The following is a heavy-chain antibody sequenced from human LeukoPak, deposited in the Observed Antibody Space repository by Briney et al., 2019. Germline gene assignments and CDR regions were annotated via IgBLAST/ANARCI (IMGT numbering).Heavy chain of an antibody. CDR2: INPSAVST. J-gene: IGHJ4*02. D-gene: IGHD1-14*01. CDR1: GYTFTGYY. V-gene: IGHV1-46*01. CDR3: ARGVGTYQTYFDY. Sequence: VASVKVSCKASGYTFTGYYMHWVRQAPGQGLEWMGIINPSAVSTSYAQKFLGRVTMTRDTSTSTVYMELSSLRSEDTAVYYCARGVGTYQTYFDYWGQGTLVTVSS.